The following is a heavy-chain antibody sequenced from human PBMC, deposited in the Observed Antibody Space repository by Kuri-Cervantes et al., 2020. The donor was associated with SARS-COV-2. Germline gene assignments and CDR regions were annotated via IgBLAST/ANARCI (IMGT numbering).Heavy chain of an antibody. D-gene: IGHD3-22*01. Sequence: GSLRLSCTVSGGSISSGDYYWGWIRQPPGKGLEWIGSIYYSGSTYYNPSLKSRVTISVDTSKNQFSLKLSSVTAADTAVYYCASLGDSSGYYLHYYYYYYMDVWGKGTTVTVSS. CDR1: GGSISSGDYY. CDR2: IYYSGST. V-gene: IGHV4-39*07. CDR3: ASLGDSSGYYLHYYYYYYMDV. J-gene: IGHJ6*03.